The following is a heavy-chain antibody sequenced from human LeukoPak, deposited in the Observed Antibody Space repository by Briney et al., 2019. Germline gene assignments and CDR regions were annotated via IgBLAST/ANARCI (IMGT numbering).Heavy chain of an antibody. CDR1: GGSISSYH. Sequence: SETLSLTCTVSGGSISSYHWSWIRQPPGKGLEWIGYIYYSGSTSYNPSLMSRVTISVDTSKNQFSLKLSSVTAADTAVYYCARAKWYYFDYWGQGTLVTVSS. CDR2: IYYSGST. V-gene: IGHV4-59*01. J-gene: IGHJ4*02. D-gene: IGHD2-15*01. CDR3: ARAKWYYFDY.